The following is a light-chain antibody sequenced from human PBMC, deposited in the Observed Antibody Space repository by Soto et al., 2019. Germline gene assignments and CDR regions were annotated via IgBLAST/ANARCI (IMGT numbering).Light chain of an antibody. CDR1: SSDIGSYNR. Sequence: QSVLTRPASVSGSAGQSITVACTGSSSDIGSYNRVSWYQQPPGTAPKLIIYDVTNRPLGVPDRFFGSKSGNTASLIISGLQAEDEADYYCCSYTTRTTYVFGTGTKVTVL. V-gene: IGLV2-18*02. CDR3: CSYTTRTTYV. CDR2: DVT. J-gene: IGLJ1*01.